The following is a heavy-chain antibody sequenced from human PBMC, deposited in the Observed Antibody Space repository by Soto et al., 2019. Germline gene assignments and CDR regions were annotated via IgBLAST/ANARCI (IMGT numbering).Heavy chain of an antibody. Sequence: GGSLRLSCAASGFTFDDYAMHWVRQAPGKGLEWVSGISWNSGSIGYADSVKGRFTISRDNAKNSLYLQMNSLRAEDTALYYCAKDYCSGGSCYSSTDYWGQGTLVTVSS. CDR2: ISWNSGSI. CDR3: AKDYCSGGSCYSSTDY. CDR1: GFTFDDYA. J-gene: IGHJ4*02. V-gene: IGHV3-9*01. D-gene: IGHD2-15*01.